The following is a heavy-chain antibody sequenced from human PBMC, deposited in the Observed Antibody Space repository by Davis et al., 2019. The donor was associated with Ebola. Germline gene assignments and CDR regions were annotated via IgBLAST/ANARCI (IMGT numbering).Heavy chain of an antibody. CDR1: GYTFTSYG. CDR2: ISAYNGNT. Sequence: ASVKVSCKASGYTFTSYGISWVRQAPGQGLEWMGWISAYNGNTNYAQKLQGRVTMTTDKSTSTAYMELSSLRSEDTAVYYCARAVLWFREFNGMDVWGQGTTVTVSS. D-gene: IGHD3-10*01. V-gene: IGHV1-18*01. J-gene: IGHJ6*02. CDR3: ARAVLWFREFNGMDV.